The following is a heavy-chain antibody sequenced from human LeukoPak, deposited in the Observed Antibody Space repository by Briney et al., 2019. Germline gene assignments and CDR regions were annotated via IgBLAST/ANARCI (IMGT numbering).Heavy chain of an antibody. Sequence: GGSLRLSCAASGFTFSNAWMSWVRQAPGKGLEWVGRIKSKTDGGTTDYAAPVKGRFTISRDDSKNTLYLQMNSLRAEDTAVYYCAKDEVYCSGGSCYHYWGQGTLVTVSS. CDR1: GFTFSNAW. CDR3: AKDEVYCSGGSCYHY. V-gene: IGHV3-15*01. J-gene: IGHJ4*02. D-gene: IGHD2-15*01. CDR2: IKSKTDGGTT.